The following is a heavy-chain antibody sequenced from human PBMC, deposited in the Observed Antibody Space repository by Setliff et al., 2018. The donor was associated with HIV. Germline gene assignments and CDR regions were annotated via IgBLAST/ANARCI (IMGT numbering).Heavy chain of an antibody. Sequence: ASVKVSCKTSGYMFIAYGMSWVRRAPGQGLEWMGWIGPYNARTEYAQKFQGRVAITTDESTSTVFMELSSLTSEDTAVCYCATRLYPYDTGRQYNALGHFESWGQGTLVTVSS. CDR2: IGPYNART. V-gene: IGHV1-18*01. CDR1: GYMFIAYG. D-gene: IGHD1-20*01. CDR3: ATRLYPYDTGRQYNALGHFES. J-gene: IGHJ4*02.